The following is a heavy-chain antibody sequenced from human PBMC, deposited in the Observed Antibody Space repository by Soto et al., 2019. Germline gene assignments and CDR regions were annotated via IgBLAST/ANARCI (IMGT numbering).Heavy chain of an antibody. CDR1: GYTFTSYA. CDR3: ARGSGYYYWDDY. J-gene: IGHJ4*02. V-gene: IGHV1-3*01. Sequence: ASVKVSCKASGYTFTSYAMHWVRQAPGQRLEWMGWINAGNGNTKYSQKFQGRVTIARDTSASIAYMELSSLRSEDTAVYYCARGSGYYYWDDYWGQGTLVTVS. CDR2: INAGNGNT. D-gene: IGHD3-22*01.